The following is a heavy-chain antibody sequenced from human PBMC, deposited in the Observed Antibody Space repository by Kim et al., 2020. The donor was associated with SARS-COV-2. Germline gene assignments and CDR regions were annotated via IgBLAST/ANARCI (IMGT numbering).Heavy chain of an antibody. CDR3: AKGRELPTPLYNY. V-gene: IGHV3-23*05. J-gene: IGHJ4*02. Sequence: YAASVKGRFTISRDNAKKPLYRKLNSLRAEDTAVYYCAKGRELPTPLYNYWGQGTLVTVSS. D-gene: IGHD1-26*01.